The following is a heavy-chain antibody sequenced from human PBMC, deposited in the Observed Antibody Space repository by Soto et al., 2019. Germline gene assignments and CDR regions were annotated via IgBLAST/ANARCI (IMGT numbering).Heavy chain of an antibody. D-gene: IGHD3-3*01. CDR1: GGSISSYY. V-gene: IGHV4-59*01. CDR3: ARTAVDFDFWGAYQGWFDP. CDR2: INHSGSS. Sequence: QVQLQESGPGLVKPSETLSLTCTVSGGSISSYYWSWIRQPPGKGLEWIGYINHSGSSNSNPSLKSRVNIAVDTYTHQFSLRLSSVTAADTAVYYCARTAVDFDFWGAYQGWFDPWGAGNLVTVSS. J-gene: IGHJ5*02.